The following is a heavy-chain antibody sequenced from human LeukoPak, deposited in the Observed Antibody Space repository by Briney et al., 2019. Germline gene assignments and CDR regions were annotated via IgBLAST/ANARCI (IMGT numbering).Heavy chain of an antibody. J-gene: IGHJ4*02. V-gene: IGHV3-21*01. D-gene: IGHD6-13*01. CDR2: ISSSSTYI. CDR3: ASQYTSSRIFDD. Sequence: PGGSLRLSCAASGVIVSNNYMSWVRQAPGKGLEWVSSISSSSTYIYYADSVKGRFTVSRDNAKNSLYLQMNSLRAEDTAVYFCASQYTSSRIFDDWGQGTLVTVSS. CDR1: GVIVSNNY.